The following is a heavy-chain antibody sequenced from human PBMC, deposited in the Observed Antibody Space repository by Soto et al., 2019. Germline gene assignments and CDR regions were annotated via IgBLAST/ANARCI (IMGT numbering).Heavy chain of an antibody. Sequence: EVQLLESGGGLVQPGGSLRLSCAASGFTFSSYAMSWVRQAPGKGLEWVSAISGSGGSTYYADSVKGRFTISRDNSKNTLYLQMNSLRAGDTAVYYCAKDGRNGCSVGSCYRDYYGMDVWGQGTTVTVSS. CDR1: GFTFSSYA. V-gene: IGHV3-23*01. CDR3: AKDGRNGCSVGSCYRDYYGMDV. J-gene: IGHJ6*02. CDR2: ISGSGGST. D-gene: IGHD2-15*01.